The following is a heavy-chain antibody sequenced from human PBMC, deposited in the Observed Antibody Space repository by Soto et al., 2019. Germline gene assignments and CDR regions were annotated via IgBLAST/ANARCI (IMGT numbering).Heavy chain of an antibody. CDR1: GYTFTTYT. Sequence: VQLVQSGAEVMQPGASVKVSCKASGYTFTTYTIQWVRQAPGQRLEWMGWINAGNGETKYSQNFQGRVTITWDTSASTAYMELNSLRSEDTAVYYCARSTTSCYSLCWFDPWGQGTLVTVSS. CDR3: ARSTTSCYSLCWFDP. D-gene: IGHD2-2*02. CDR2: INAGNGET. V-gene: IGHV1-3*01. J-gene: IGHJ5*02.